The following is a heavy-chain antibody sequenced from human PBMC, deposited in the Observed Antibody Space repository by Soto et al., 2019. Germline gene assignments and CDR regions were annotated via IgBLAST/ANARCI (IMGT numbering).Heavy chain of an antibody. J-gene: IGHJ6*02. Sequence: GGSLRLSCAASGFTFSSYAMHWVRQAPGKGLEWVAVISYDGSNKYYADSVKGRFTISRDNSKNTLYLQMNSLRAEDTAVYYCARCQVGDYVLYYYGMDVWGQGTTVTVSS. CDR3: ARCQVGDYVLYYYGMDV. V-gene: IGHV3-30-3*01. CDR1: GFTFSSYA. CDR2: ISYDGSNK. D-gene: IGHD4-17*01.